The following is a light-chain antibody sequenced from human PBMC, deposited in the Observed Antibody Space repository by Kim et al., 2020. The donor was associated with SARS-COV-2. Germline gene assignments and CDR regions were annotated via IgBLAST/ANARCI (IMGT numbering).Light chain of an antibody. Sequence: ASGGDRVTITGRASQGISSWLAWYQQKPGKAPKLLIYAASSVQSGVPSRFSVSGSVTDFTLTISSLQPVDFATYYWQQANSFPQTFGQGTKLEIK. V-gene: IGKV1-12*01. CDR1: QGISSW. CDR3: QQANSFPQT. J-gene: IGKJ2*01. CDR2: AAS.